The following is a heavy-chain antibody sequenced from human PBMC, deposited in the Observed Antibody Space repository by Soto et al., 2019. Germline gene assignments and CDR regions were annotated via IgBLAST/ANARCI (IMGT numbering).Heavy chain of an antibody. CDR1: GFSLSTNREG. CDR3: AHLGDSSGWYVFDYLDY. J-gene: IGHJ4*02. CDR2: IYWDVDK. Sequence: QITLKESGPTLVKPTQTLTLTCTFSGFSLSTNREGVGWIRQHPGKALEWLALIYWDVDKRYSTSLKSRLTITKDASRNQVVLTMTNVDPVDTATYYCAHLGDSSGWYVFDYLDYWGQGTLVTVSS. D-gene: IGHD6-19*01. V-gene: IGHV2-5*02.